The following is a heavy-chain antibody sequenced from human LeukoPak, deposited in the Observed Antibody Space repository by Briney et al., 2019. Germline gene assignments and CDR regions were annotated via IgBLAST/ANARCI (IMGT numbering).Heavy chain of an antibody. CDR2: IYYSGST. J-gene: IGHJ4*02. CDR1: GGPISSSSYY. Sequence: SETLSLTCTVSGGPISSSSYYWGWIRQPPGEGLEWIGGIYYSGSTCYNPSLKSRVTISVDTSKNQFSLKLSSVTAADTAVYYCARDGQSGSHLFWGQGTLVTVSS. V-gene: IGHV4-39*07. CDR3: ARDGQSGSHLF. D-gene: IGHD1-26*01.